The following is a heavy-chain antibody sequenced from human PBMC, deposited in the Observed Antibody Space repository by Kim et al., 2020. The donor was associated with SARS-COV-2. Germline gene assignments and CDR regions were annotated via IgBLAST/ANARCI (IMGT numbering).Heavy chain of an antibody. D-gene: IGHD3-3*01. CDR3: ARAVTAAKGEYYDFWSGYENWFDP. CDR2: IIPIFGTA. J-gene: IGHJ5*02. Sequence: SVKVSCKASGGTFSSYAISWVRQAPGQGLEWMGGIIPIFGTANYAQKFQGRVTITADESTSTAYMELSSLRSEDTAVYYCARAVTAAKGEYYDFWSGYENWFDPWGQGTLGTV. V-gene: IGHV1-69*13. CDR1: GGTFSSYA.